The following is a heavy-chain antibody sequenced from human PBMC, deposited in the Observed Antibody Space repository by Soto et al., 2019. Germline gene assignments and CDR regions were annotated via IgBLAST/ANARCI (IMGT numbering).Heavy chain of an antibody. CDR3: ARGYSNYYGSGPPGY. J-gene: IGHJ4*02. CDR1: GGSFSGYY. Sequence: QVQLQQWGAGLLKPSETLSLTCAVYGGSFSGYYWSWIRQPPGKGLEWMGEINHSGSTNYNPSLKSRVTISVDTSKNQFSLKLSSVTAADTAVYYCARGYSNYYGSGPPGYWGQGTLVTVSS. V-gene: IGHV4-34*01. CDR2: INHSGST. D-gene: IGHD3-10*01.